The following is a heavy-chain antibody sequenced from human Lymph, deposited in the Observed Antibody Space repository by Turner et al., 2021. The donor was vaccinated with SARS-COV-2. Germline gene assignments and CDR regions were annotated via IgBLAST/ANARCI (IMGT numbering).Heavy chain of an antibody. Sequence: EVLLVASGGGLVKPGGSLILSRAPSGFTFSSYSMNWARQAPGKGLEWVSSISSSSSYIYYADSVKGRFTISRDNAKNSLYLQMNSLRAEDTAVYYCARDLAPYYFYGMDVWGQGTTVTVSS. D-gene: IGHD3-3*02. V-gene: IGHV3-21*01. CDR3: ARDLAPYYFYGMDV. J-gene: IGHJ6*02. CDR2: ISSSSSYI. CDR1: GFTFSSYS.